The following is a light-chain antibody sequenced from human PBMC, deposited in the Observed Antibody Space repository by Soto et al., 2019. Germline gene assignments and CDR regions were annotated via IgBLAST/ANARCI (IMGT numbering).Light chain of an antibody. CDR2: DVN. J-gene: IGLJ1*01. CDR3: SSYTSSSTYV. V-gene: IGLV2-14*01. Sequence: LTQPASVSGSPGQSIAISCTGTSSDVGGYNYVSWYQQHPGKAPKLMVYDVNDRPSGVSDRFSGSKSGNTASLTISGLQAEDEADYYCSSYTSSSTYVFGTGTKVTVL. CDR1: SSDVGGYNY.